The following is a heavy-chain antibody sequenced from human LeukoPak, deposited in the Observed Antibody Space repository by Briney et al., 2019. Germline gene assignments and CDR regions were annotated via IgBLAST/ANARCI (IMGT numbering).Heavy chain of an antibody. CDR1: GAPISSGTYY. CDR2: ISYSGST. J-gene: IGHJ4*02. D-gene: IGHD3-10*01. Sequence: ASETLSLTCTVSGAPISSGTYYWSWIRQHPGKGLEWIGYISYSGSTYYNPSLRSRVTISVDTSKNQFSLKLSSVTAADTAVYYCATNSGSGTYSLYYFDSWGQGTLVTVSS. V-gene: IGHV4-31*03. CDR3: ATNSGSGTYSLYYFDS.